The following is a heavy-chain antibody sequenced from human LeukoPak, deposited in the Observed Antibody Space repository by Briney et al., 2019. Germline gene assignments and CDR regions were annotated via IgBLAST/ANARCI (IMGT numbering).Heavy chain of an antibody. Sequence: GGSLRLSCAASGFTFSSYWMHWVRHAPGKGLVWVSRINTDGSSTSYADSVKGRFTISRDNAKNTLYLQMNSLRAEDTAVYYCARGSLWSGYYYFDYWGQGTLVTVSS. D-gene: IGHD3-3*01. V-gene: IGHV3-74*01. J-gene: IGHJ4*02. CDR2: INTDGSST. CDR1: GFTFSSYW. CDR3: ARGSLWSGYYYFDY.